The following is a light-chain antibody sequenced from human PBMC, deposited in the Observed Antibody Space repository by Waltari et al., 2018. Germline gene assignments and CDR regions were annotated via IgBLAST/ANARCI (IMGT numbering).Light chain of an antibody. J-gene: IGLJ1*01. CDR1: NSNIGRNS. V-gene: IGLV1-47*01. Sequence: QSVLTQPPSASGTPGQTVTISCSGTNSNIGRNSVFWYQQLPGTAPKLLIYRSNERPSGVPDRISGSTSGTSASLASSGLRSEDEADYYCAAWDDSLSVSYVFGSGTKVTV. CDR2: RSN. CDR3: AAWDDSLSVSYV.